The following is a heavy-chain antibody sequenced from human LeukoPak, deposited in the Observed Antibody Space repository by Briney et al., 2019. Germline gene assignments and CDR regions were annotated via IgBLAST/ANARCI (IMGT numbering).Heavy chain of an antibody. CDR1: GFTLSNYA. CDR3: AKEDYDSSGFAFDC. D-gene: IGHD3-22*01. Sequence: PGGSLRLSCAASGFTLSNYAIYWFRQAPGKGLEWVSAISGRGDNTYYADSVKGRFTISRDNSKNTLSLQMNSLRAEDTAVYYCAKEDYDSSGFAFDCWGQGTLVTVSS. V-gene: IGHV3-23*01. CDR2: ISGRGDNT. J-gene: IGHJ4*02.